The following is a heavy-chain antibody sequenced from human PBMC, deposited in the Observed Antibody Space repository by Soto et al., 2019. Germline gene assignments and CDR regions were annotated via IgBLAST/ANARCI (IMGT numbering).Heavy chain of an antibody. V-gene: IGHV4-34*01. D-gene: IGHD4-17*01. CDR2: INHSGST. J-gene: IGHJ4*02. Sequence: ALSVTCADFGGSCSGYKWSWIRQPPGKGLEWIGEINHSGSTNYNPSLKSRVTISVDTSKNQFSLKLSSVTAADTAVYYCARASYYGDYLYYFDYWGQGTLVTVSS. CDR1: GGSCSGYK. CDR3: ARASYYGDYLYYFDY.